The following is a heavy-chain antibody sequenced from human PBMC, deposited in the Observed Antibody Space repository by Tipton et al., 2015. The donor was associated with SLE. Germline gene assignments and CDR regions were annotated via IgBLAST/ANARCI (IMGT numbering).Heavy chain of an antibody. D-gene: IGHD1-26*01. CDR1: GSSISSGFY. CDR2: MFHSGST. Sequence: LRLSCAVSGSSISSGFYWAWIRQPPGKGPEWIGSMFHSGSTYYNPSLKSRVTISIDTSKDQFSLKLSSVTAADTAVYYCARVYSGSYYSFDYWGQGTLVTVSS. CDR3: ARVYSGSYYSFDY. J-gene: IGHJ4*02. V-gene: IGHV4-38-2*01.